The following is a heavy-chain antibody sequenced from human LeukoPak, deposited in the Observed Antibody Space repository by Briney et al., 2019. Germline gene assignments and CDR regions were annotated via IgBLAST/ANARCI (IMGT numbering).Heavy chain of an antibody. J-gene: IGHJ6*02. CDR1: GYTFTGYY. CDR3: ARDQYSSSIYYYGMDV. CDR2: INPSGGST. V-gene: IGHV1-46*01. Sequence: GASVKVSCKASGYTFTGYYMHWVRQAPGQGLEWMGIINPSGGSTSYAQKFQGRVTMTRDTSTRIVYMELSSLRPEDTAVYYCARDQYSSSIYYYGMDVWGQGTTVTVSS. D-gene: IGHD6-6*01.